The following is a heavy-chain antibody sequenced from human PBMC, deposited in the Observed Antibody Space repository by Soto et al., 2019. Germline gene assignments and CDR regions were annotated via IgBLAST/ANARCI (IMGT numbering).Heavy chain of an antibody. CDR1: GGTFSSSA. CDR3: ARGDSSGYYEYYFDS. J-gene: IGHJ4*02. D-gene: IGHD3-22*01. CDR2: IIPISNTA. V-gene: IGHV1-69*01. Sequence: QVQLVQSGAEVKKPGSSVTVSCKASGGTFSSSAISWVRQAPGQGLEWMGGIIPISNTANYAQKFQGRVTINADESTSTAYMELRSLRSGDTAVYYCARGDSSGYYEYYFDSWGQGTLVTVSA.